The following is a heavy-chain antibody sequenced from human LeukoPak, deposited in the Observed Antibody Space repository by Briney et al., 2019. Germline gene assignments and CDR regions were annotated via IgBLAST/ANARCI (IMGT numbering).Heavy chain of an antibody. D-gene: IGHD6-19*01. CDR1: GGSISTFS. Sequence: SETLSLTCTVSGGSISTFSWSWLRQPPGKGLKWIGSIYSRSTNFNPSFKSRVAISVDTSKNQFSLRLNSVTTADTAVYYCARDTTVASGMQYWGQGTLVTVSS. CDR2: IYSRST. CDR3: ARDTTVASGMQY. J-gene: IGHJ4*02. V-gene: IGHV4-59*01.